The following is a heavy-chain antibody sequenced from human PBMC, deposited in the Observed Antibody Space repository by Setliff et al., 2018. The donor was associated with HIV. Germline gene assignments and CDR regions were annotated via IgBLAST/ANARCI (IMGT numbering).Heavy chain of an antibody. J-gene: IGHJ6*03. CDR3: ATNPEMATINYYYYYMDV. Sequence: SVKVSCKASGYTFNNFYLHWVRLAPGQGLEWVGQIIPIFGTPRYAQKFQGRVTVTADESTSTVYMELSSLRSEDTAVYYCATNPEMATINYYYYYMDVWGKGTTVTVSS. V-gene: IGHV1-69*13. CDR2: IIPIFGTP. CDR1: GYTFNNFY. D-gene: IGHD5-12*01.